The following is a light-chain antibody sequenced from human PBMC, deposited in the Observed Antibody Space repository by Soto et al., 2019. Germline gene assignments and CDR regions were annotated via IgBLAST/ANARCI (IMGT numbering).Light chain of an antibody. CDR2: WAS. V-gene: IGKV4-1*01. CDR1: QSVLYSPNNKNY. CDR3: QQYQSAPQC. Sequence: DIVMTQSPDSLAVSLGEKATINCKSSQSVLYSPNNKNYLAWYQQKPGQPPKLLIYWASTRESGVPDRCSGSGSGTDFTLTISSLRAEDVAFYYCQQYQSAPQCFGQGTKVEIK. J-gene: IGKJ1*01.